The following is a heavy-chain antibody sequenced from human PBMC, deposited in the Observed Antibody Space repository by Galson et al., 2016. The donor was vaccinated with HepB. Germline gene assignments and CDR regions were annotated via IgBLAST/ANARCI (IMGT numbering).Heavy chain of an antibody. CDR2: IYPGDSDA. D-gene: IGHD5-12*01. J-gene: IGHJ4*02. V-gene: IGHV5-51*01. CDR3: ARPRGYDNYFDY. Sequence: QSGAEVKKPGESLRISCKGSGYSFSSYWINWVRQMPGKGLEWMGIIYPGDSDARYSPSFQGQVTISADKSISTAYPQWSSLRASDTAMYFCARPRGYDNYFDYWGQGTLVTVSS. CDR1: GYSFSSYW.